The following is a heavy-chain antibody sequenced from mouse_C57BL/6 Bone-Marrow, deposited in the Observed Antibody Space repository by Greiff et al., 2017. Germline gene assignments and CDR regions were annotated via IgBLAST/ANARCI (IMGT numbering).Heavy chain of an antibody. V-gene: IGHV2-6-1*01. CDR3: ARHDYYGSSPFAY. Sequence: VKLQESGPGLVAPSQSLSITCTVSGFSLTSYGVHWVRQPPGTGLEWLVVIWSDGSTTSTSALKSRLSISKDNSKSQVFLKMNSLQTDDTAMYYGARHDYYGSSPFAYWGQGTLVTVSA. CDR1: GFSLTSYG. D-gene: IGHD1-1*01. CDR2: IWSDGST. J-gene: IGHJ3*01.